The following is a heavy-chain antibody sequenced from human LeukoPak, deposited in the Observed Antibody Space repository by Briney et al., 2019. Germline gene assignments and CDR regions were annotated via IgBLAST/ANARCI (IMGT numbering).Heavy chain of an antibody. CDR2: LSGSGGST. Sequence: GGSLRLSCAASGFTFGMYAMSSVRQAPGKGLEWVSTLSGSGGSTYYADSVKGRFTISGDESKNTLSLQMNSLRPEDTAVYYCAKNAAGIVLMIYAPLDSWGQGTLVTVSS. D-gene: IGHD2-8*01. J-gene: IGHJ4*02. CDR1: GFTFGMYA. V-gene: IGHV3-23*01. CDR3: AKNAAGIVLMIYAPLDS.